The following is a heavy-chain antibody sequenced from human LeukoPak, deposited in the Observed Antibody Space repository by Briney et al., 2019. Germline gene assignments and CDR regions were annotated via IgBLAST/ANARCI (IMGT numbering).Heavy chain of an antibody. CDR2: ISSTGNT. CDR1: GGSITNCC. V-gene: IGHV4-4*07. J-gene: IGHJ6*03. Sequence: SETLSLTCTVSGGSITNCCWGWIRQPAGRGLDWIGRISSTGNTAYSPSLQSRVTMSVDTSKNQFSLKLNSVTAADTAVYYCARVPPSYSDSSKIYYYSYVDVWGKGTPVTVSS. CDR3: ARVPPSYSDSSKIYYYSYVDV. D-gene: IGHD1-26*01.